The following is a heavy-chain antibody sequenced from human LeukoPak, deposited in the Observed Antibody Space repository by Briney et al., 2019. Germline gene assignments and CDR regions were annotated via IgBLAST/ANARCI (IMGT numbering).Heavy chain of an antibody. CDR1: GYTFTNYA. Sequence: ASVKVSCKASGYTFTNYAMNWVRQAPGQGPEWMGWINTNTGNPTYAQGFTGRFVFSLDTSVNTSWLQISSLKAEDTAVYYCARPTYGDYDAFDIWGQGTMVTVST. CDR3: ARPTYGDYDAFDI. D-gene: IGHD4-17*01. CDR2: INTNTGNP. J-gene: IGHJ3*02. V-gene: IGHV7-4-1*02.